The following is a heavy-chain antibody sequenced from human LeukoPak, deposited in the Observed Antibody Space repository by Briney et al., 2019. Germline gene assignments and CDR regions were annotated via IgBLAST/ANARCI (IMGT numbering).Heavy chain of an antibody. CDR1: GLTFSSYI. J-gene: IGHJ4*02. CDR3: ARDSCGGDCYSNFDY. Sequence: GGSLRLSCAASGLTFSSYIMNWVRQAPGKGLEWVSSISSSSSYIYYADSVKGRFTISRDNAKNSLYLQMNSLRAEDTAVYYCARDSCGGDCYSNFDYWGQGTLVTVSS. CDR2: ISSSSSYI. D-gene: IGHD2-21*02. V-gene: IGHV3-21*01.